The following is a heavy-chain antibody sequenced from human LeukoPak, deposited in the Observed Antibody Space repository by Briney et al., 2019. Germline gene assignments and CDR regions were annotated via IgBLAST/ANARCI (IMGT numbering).Heavy chain of an antibody. CDR1: GFTFSRYG. J-gene: IGHJ4*02. CDR2: IRASGGST. Sequence: AGGSLRLSCEASGFTFSRYGMSWVRQAPGKGLEWVSAIRASGGSTYYADSVKGRFTISRDNSKNTLYLQMNSLRAEDTAVYYCARDWFHAIDYWGQGTLVTVSS. CDR3: ARDWFHAIDY. V-gene: IGHV3-23*01. D-gene: IGHD2/OR15-2a*01.